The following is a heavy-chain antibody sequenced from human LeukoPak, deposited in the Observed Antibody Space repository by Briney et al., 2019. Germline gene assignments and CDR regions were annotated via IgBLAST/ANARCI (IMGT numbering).Heavy chain of an antibody. V-gene: IGHV1-69*05. J-gene: IGHJ4*02. Sequence: SVKVSCKASGGTFSSYAISWVRQAPGQGLEWMGRIIPVFGTANYAQKFQGRVTITTDESTSTAYMELSSLRSEDTAVYYCARGPPAFSSVAVDYWGQGTPVTVSS. CDR1: GGTFSSYA. CDR3: ARGPPAFSSVAVDY. CDR2: IIPVFGTA. D-gene: IGHD6-19*01.